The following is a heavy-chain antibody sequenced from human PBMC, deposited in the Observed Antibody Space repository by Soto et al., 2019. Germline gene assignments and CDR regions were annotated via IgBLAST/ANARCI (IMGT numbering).Heavy chain of an antibody. D-gene: IGHD3-22*01. V-gene: IGHV3-23*01. CDR2: ITGSGDYT. Sequence: GSLRLSCAASGFTFSNYAMSWVRQAPGKGLEWVSSITGSGDYTYYADSVKGRFTISRDNSKNTLYLQMNSLRAEDTAVYYCAKARYYDSTGYLYYFDYWGQGTLVTVSS. J-gene: IGHJ4*02. CDR1: GFTFSNYA. CDR3: AKARYYDSTGYLYYFDY.